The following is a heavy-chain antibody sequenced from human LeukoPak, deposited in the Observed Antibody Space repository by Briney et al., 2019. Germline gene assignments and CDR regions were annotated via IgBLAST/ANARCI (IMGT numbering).Heavy chain of an antibody. Sequence: GGSLRLSCAASGFTFSSYAMSWVRQAPGKGLEWVSAISGSGGSTYYADSVKGRFTISRDNSKNTLYLQMNSLRAEDTAVYYCAKDALSSSHYYDSSGYSDYWGQGTLVTVSS. J-gene: IGHJ4*02. D-gene: IGHD3-22*01. V-gene: IGHV3-23*01. CDR1: GFTFSSYA. CDR2: ISGSGGST. CDR3: AKDALSSSHYYDSSGYSDY.